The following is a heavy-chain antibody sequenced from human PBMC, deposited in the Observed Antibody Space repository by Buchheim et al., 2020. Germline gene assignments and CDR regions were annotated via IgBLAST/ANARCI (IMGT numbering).Heavy chain of an antibody. J-gene: IGHJ4*02. CDR3: ARLPTGYYFDY. V-gene: IGHV4-30-4*01. CDR2: IYYSGST. Sequence: QVQLQESGPGLVKPSQTLSLTCTVSGGSISSGDYYWSWIRQPQGKGLEGIGYIYYSGSTYYNPSLRSRVTIQLNTPKTHFSLKLSSVTAADTAVYYCARLPTGYYFDYWGQGTL. CDR1: GGSISSGDYY. D-gene: IGHD1-14*01.